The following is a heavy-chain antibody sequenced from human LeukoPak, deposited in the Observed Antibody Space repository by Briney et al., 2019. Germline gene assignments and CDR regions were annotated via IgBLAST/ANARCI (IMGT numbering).Heavy chain of an antibody. CDR1: SESFSGYF. J-gene: IGHJ6*03. V-gene: IGHV4-34*01. Sequence: SETLSLTCAIYSESFSGYFWSWIRQPPGKGLEWIGSIYYSGSTYYNPSLKSRVTISVNTSKNQFSLKLSSETAADTAVYYCARIGRLIAVAGNLYDYYYMDVWGKGTTVTVSS. D-gene: IGHD6-19*01. CDR2: IYYSGST. CDR3: ARIGRLIAVAGNLYDYYYMDV.